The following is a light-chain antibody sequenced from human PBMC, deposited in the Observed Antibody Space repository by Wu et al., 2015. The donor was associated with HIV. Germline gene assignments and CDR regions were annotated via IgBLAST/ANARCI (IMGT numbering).Light chain of an antibody. CDR1: QSISTY. CDR2: GAS. Sequence: EIVLTQSPATLSLSPGESATLSCRASQSISTYLAWFQQKPGQAPRLLIYGASSRAAGIPDRFRGSGSGTDFTLTISRLEPEDSAVFYCQQYGSSPYTFGQGTKLEIK. J-gene: IGKJ2*01. V-gene: IGKV3-20*01. CDR3: QQYGSSPYT.